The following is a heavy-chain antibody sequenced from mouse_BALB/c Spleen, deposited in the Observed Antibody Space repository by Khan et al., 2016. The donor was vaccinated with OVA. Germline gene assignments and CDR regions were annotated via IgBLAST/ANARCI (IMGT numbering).Heavy chain of an antibody. V-gene: IGHV5-6-3*01. D-gene: IGHD2-12*01. CDR2: IDSNGGST. J-gene: IGHJ2*01. CDR3: ARSAI. Sequence: EVELVESGGGIVQPGGSLKLSCAASRFTISSYGMSSVRQTPDKRLELVATIDSNGGSTDYPASVKRRFTISGDTSKNPLYLQLRSLTSDDTAIYYGARSAIWGQGTTLTVSS. CDR1: RFTISSYG.